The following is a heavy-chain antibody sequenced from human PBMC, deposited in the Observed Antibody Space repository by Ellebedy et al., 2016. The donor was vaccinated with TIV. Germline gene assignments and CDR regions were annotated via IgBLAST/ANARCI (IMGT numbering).Heavy chain of an antibody. D-gene: IGHD1-26*01. V-gene: IGHV3-11*01. Sequence: GGSLRLXCAAFGFTFSDYYMSWIRQAPGKGLEWVSYISSSGSTIYYADSVKGRFTTSRDNAKNSLYLQMNSLRAEDTAVYYCARDRGGSYSPVDYWGQGTLVTVSS. CDR2: ISSSGSTI. CDR3: ARDRGGSYSPVDY. J-gene: IGHJ4*02. CDR1: GFTFSDYY.